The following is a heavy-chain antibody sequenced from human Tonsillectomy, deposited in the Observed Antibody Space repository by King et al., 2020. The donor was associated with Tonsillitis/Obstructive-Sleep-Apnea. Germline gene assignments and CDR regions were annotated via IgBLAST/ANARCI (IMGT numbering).Heavy chain of an antibody. CDR1: GFSLSNARMG. D-gene: IGHD3-9*01. CDR3: ARIEAGTIRNAFDI. V-gene: IGHV2-26*01. J-gene: IGHJ3*02. Sequence: TLKESGPVLVKPPETLTLTCTVAGFSLSNARMGVSWIRQPPGKALEWLAHIFSNDEKAYSTSLKSRLTISKDTSKSQVVLTMTNMDTVDTATYYCARIEAGTIRNAFDIWGQGTMVTVSS. CDR2: IFSNDEK.